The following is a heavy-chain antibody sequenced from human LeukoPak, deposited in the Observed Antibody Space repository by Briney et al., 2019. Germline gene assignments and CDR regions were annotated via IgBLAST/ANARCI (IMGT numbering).Heavy chain of an antibody. J-gene: IGHJ4*02. Sequence: SVKVSCKASGGTVSSYAISWLRQAPGQGLEWMGGTIPIFVTANNAQKFQGRVTITADESTSTAYMERSSLRSEDTAVYYCAIGEVVPAAIPFDYWGQGTLVIVSS. D-gene: IGHD2-2*01. CDR1: GGTVSSYA. CDR2: TIPIFVTA. CDR3: AIGEVVPAAIPFDY. V-gene: IGHV1-69*13.